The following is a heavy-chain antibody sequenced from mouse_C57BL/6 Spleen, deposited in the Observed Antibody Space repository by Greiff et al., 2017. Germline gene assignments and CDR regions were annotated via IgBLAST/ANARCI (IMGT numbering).Heavy chain of an antibody. CDR3: ARIRDYGSSYGYFDV. CDR1: GYAFSSSW. D-gene: IGHD1-1*01. Sequence: QVQLQQSGPELVKPGASVKISCKASGYAFSSSWMNWVKQRPGKGLEWIGRLYPGDGDTNYNGKFKGKATLTADKSSSTAYMQLSSLTAEDSAVYFCARIRDYGSSYGYFDVWGTGTTVTVSS. CDR2: LYPGDGDT. J-gene: IGHJ1*03. V-gene: IGHV1-82*01.